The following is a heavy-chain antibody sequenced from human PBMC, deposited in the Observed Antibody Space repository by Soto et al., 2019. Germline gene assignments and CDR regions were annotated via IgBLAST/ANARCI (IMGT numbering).Heavy chain of an antibody. V-gene: IGHV1-8*01. D-gene: IGHD3-10*01. CDR2: MNPNSGNT. J-gene: IGHJ5*02. CDR1: GYTFTSYD. Sequence: ASVKVSCKASGYTFTSYDINWVRQATGQGLEWMGWMNPNSGNTGYAQKFQGRVTMTRNTSISTAYMELSSLRSEDTAVYYCARALPIWFGEPPNWFDPWGQGTLVTVSS. CDR3: ARALPIWFGEPPNWFDP.